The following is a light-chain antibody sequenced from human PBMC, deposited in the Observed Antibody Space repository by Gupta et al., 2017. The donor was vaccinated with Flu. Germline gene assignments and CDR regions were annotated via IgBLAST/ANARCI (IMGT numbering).Light chain of an antibody. Sequence: DIHMTQSPSSLSASVGDRVTITCQASQDISNYLNWYQQKPGKAPKLLIYDASNWEKGVPSRFSGRGPGRDFTFTSSSRQTEDFAKYYWQYDDNLLTFGGGTKVEIK. V-gene: IGKV1-33*01. J-gene: IGKJ4*01. CDR2: DAS. CDR1: QDISNY. CDR3: QYDDNLLT.